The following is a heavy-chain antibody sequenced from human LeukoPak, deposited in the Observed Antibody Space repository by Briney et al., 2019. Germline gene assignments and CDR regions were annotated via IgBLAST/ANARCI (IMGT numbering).Heavy chain of an antibody. Sequence: GGSLRLSCAASGFAFSSYAMSWVRQAPGKGLEWVSAISGRDDSTYYADSVKGRFTFSRDNSKNTLYLQMNSLRAEDTAVYYCAKLVAVAGRNYWGQGTLVTVSS. D-gene: IGHD6-19*01. CDR2: ISGRDDST. CDR1: GFAFSSYA. CDR3: AKLVAVAGRNY. V-gene: IGHV3-23*01. J-gene: IGHJ4*02.